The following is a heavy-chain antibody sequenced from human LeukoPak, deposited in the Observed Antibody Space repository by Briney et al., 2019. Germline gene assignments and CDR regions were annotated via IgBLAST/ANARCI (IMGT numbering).Heavy chain of an antibody. CDR2: ISAYNGNT. D-gene: IGHD1-26*01. CDR3: ARGGGIVGASAFDI. V-gene: IGHV1-18*01. CDR1: GYTFTSYG. Sequence: ASVKVSCKASGYTFTSYGISWVRQAPGQGLEWMGWISAYNGNTNYAQKFQGRVTITADESTSTAYMELSSLRSEDTAVYYCARGGGIVGASAFDIWGQGTMVTVSS. J-gene: IGHJ3*02.